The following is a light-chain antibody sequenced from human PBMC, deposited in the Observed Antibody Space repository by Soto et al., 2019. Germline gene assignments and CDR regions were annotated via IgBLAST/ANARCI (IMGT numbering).Light chain of an antibody. Sequence: EVVMTQSPATLAVSPGERATLSCRASQDISTNLAWYQQRPGQTPRVLIYSGSTRATGTPARFSGSGSGTDFTLTISSLQSEDFAVDYCQQYNDWPPKWTFGQGTKV. CDR1: QDISTN. J-gene: IGKJ1*01. V-gene: IGKV3-15*01. CDR2: SGS. CDR3: QQYNDWPPKWT.